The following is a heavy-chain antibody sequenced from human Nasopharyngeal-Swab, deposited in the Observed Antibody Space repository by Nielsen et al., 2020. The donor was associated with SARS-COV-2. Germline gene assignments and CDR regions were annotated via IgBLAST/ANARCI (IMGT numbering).Heavy chain of an antibody. CDR2: IYYSGST. J-gene: IGHJ5*02. CDR1: GGSISSSSYY. Sequence: SETLSLTFTVSGGSISSSSYYWGWLRQPQGKGLEWIGSIYYSGSTYYNPSLKSRVTISVDTSKNQFSLKLSSVTAADTAVYYCASQPSNWFDPWGQGTLVTVSS. V-gene: IGHV4-39*01. CDR3: ASQPSNWFDP.